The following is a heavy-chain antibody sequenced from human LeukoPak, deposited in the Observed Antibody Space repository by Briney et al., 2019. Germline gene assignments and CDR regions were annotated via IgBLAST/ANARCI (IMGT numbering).Heavy chain of an antibody. CDR3: ARSRKWGDYYFDN. CDR1: GYTFTSYY. Sequence: ASVKVSCKASGYTFTSYYMHWVRQAPGQGLEWMGIIYPSGGSTSYAQKFQGRVTMTRDTSTSTVYMELSSLRSEDTAVYYCARSRKWGDYYFDNWGQGTLVTVSS. CDR2: IYPSGGST. V-gene: IGHV1-46*01. J-gene: IGHJ4*02. D-gene: IGHD1-26*01.